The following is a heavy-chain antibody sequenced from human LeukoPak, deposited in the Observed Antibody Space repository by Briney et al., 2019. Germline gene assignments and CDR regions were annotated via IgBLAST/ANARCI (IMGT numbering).Heavy chain of an antibody. J-gene: IGHJ4*02. Sequence: GGSLRLSCAASGFTFSSYIMNWVRQAPGKGLEWVSSISSSSSYIYYADSVKGRFTISRDNAKNSLYLQMNSLRAEDTTVYYCAGPLIAVANQLRSYWGQGTLVTVSS. CDR2: ISSSSSYI. CDR3: AGPLIAVANQLRSY. D-gene: IGHD6-19*01. CDR1: GFTFSSYI. V-gene: IGHV3-21*01.